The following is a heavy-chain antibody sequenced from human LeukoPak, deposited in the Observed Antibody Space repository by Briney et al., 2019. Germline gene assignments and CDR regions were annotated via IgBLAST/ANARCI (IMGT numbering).Heavy chain of an antibody. Sequence: PGGSLRLSCAASGFTFNSYVMNWVRQAPGKGLEWVSAISGGGGGTYYADSVKGRFTISRDNSKNTLSLQMNSLRAEDTAVYFCANRGVSYFYMDVWGKGTTVTVSS. J-gene: IGHJ6*03. V-gene: IGHV3-23*01. CDR2: ISGGGGGT. CDR1: GFTFNSYV. CDR3: ANRGVSYFYMDV. D-gene: IGHD3-16*01.